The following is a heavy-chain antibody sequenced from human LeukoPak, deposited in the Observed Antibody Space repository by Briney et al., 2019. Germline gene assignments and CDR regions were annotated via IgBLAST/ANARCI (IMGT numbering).Heavy chain of an antibody. V-gene: IGHV3-7*03. CDR1: GFTFFNYW. Sequence: GGSLRLSCAASGFTFFNYWMSWIRQAPGKGLEWVANIDLEGSQRFYVDSLKGRFTISRDNAKNSLYLRMNSLRAEDTAVYYCARDWGYNGRGYFQHWGQGTLVTVSS. D-gene: IGHD3-16*01. J-gene: IGHJ1*01. CDR3: ARDWGYNGRGYFQH. CDR2: IDLEGSQR.